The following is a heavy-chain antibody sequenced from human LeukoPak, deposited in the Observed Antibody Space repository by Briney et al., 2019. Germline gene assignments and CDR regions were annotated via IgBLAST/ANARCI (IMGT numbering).Heavy chain of an antibody. CDR2: INHSEST. CDR1: GGSFSGYY. Sequence: SETLSLTCAVYGGSFSGYYWRWIRQPPGKGLEGIGEINHSESTNYNPSLKSRVTISVDTSKYQCSLKLSSVTAADTAVYYCASNVSGSYDPPWFDPWGQGTLVTAS. D-gene: IGHD3-16*01. CDR3: ASNVSGSYDPPWFDP. J-gene: IGHJ5*02. V-gene: IGHV4-34*01.